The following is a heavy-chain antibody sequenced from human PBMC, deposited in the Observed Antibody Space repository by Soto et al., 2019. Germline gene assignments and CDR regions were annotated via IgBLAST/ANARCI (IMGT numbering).Heavy chain of an antibody. CDR2: INHSGST. V-gene: IGHV4-34*01. CDR3: ARGSGSYVN. CDR1: GGSFSGYY. Sequence: SETLSLSCAVYGGSFSGYYWSWICQPPGKGLEWIGEINHSGSTNYNPSLKSRVTISVDTSKNQFSLKLSSVTAADTAVYYCARGSGSYVNWGQGTLVTVS. J-gene: IGHJ4*02. D-gene: IGHD1-26*01.